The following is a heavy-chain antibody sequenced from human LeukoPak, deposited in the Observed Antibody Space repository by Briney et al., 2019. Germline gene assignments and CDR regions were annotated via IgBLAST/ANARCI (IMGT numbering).Heavy chain of an antibody. CDR2: INHSGST. D-gene: IGHD3-22*01. J-gene: IGHJ4*02. CDR3: ASLSGYYDY. Sequence: SETLSLTCVVYGGSFSGYYWSWIRQPPGKGLEWIGEINHSGSTNYNPSLKSRVTISVDTSKNQFSLKLSSVTAADTAVYYCASLSGYYDYWGQGTLVTVSS. CDR1: GGSFSGYY. V-gene: IGHV4-34*01.